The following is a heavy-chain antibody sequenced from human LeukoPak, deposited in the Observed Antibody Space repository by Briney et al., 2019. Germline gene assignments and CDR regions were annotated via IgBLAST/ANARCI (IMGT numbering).Heavy chain of an antibody. J-gene: IGHJ4*02. CDR2: IYSGGST. D-gene: IGHD6-13*01. Sequence: GGSLRLACAASGFTISSYAMSWVRQAPGKGLEWVSVIYSGGSTYYADSVKGRFTISRDNSKNTLYLQMNSLRDEDTAVYYCARGSSSWDSIDYWGQGTLVTVSS. CDR1: GFTISSYA. CDR3: ARGSSSWDSIDY. V-gene: IGHV3-53*01.